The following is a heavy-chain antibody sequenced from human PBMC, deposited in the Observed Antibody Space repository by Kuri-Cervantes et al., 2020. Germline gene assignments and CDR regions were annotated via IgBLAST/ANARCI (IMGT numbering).Heavy chain of an antibody. Sequence: GGSLRLSCAASGFTVSSNYMSWVRQAPGKGLEWVSVIYSGGSTYYADSVKGRFTISRDNAKNSLYLQMNSLRAEDTAVYSCARDLPPSSWGQGTLVTVSS. V-gene: IGHV3-53*01. CDR3: ARDLPPSS. CDR2: IYSGGST. CDR1: GFTVSSNY. J-gene: IGHJ5*02.